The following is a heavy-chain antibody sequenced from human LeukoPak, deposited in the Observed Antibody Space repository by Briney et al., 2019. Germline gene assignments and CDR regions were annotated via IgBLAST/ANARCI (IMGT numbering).Heavy chain of an antibody. V-gene: IGHV3-48*01. Sequence: GGTLRLSCAASGFTFSSYSMNWVRQAPGKGLEWVSYISSSSSTIYYADSVKGRFTISRDNAKNSLFLQMNSLRAEDTAVYYCARVLHKRNYDSSIYYGYWGQGTLVTVSS. CDR2: ISSSSSTI. CDR3: ARVLHKRNYDSSIYYGY. J-gene: IGHJ4*02. D-gene: IGHD3-22*01. CDR1: GFTFSSYS.